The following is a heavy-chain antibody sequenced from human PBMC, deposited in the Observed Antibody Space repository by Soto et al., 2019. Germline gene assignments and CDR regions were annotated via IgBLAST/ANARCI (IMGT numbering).Heavy chain of an antibody. CDR3: ARDMVDTAMVTYYYYGMDV. D-gene: IGHD5-18*01. V-gene: IGHV5-51*01. CDR1: GYSFTSYG. Sequence: EESLKISCKGSGYSFTSYGIGWVRQMPGKGLEWMGIIYPGDSDTRYGPSFQGQVTISADKSISTAYLQWSSLKASDTAMYYCARDMVDTAMVTYYYYGMDVWGQGTTVTVSS. CDR2: IYPGDSDT. J-gene: IGHJ6*02.